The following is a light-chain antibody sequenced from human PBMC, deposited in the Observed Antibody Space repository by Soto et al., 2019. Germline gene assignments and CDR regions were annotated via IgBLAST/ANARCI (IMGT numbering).Light chain of an antibody. CDR1: SSDVGGYNY. V-gene: IGLV2-8*01. J-gene: IGLJ1*01. Sequence: QSALTQPPSVSGSPGQSVTISCTGTSSDVGGYNYASWYQQHPGKAPKLMIYEVNKRPSGVPDRFSGSKSGNTASLTVSGLQAEDEADYYCSSYAGSSNVFGTGTKVTVL. CDR2: EVN. CDR3: SSYAGSSNV.